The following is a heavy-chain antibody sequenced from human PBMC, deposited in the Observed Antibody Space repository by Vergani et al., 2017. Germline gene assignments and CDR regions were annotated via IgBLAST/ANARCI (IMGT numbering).Heavy chain of an antibody. V-gene: IGHV3-21*01. Sequence: VQLVESGGGVVQPGGSLRLSCAASGFTFSHYSMNWVRQAPGKGLEWVSSISGNNDDVYYADSVKGRFTISRDNAKNSLYLDMSSLRAEDTAVYYCARRDSSSPALDYWGQGTLVTVSS. D-gene: IGHD6-6*01. CDR1: GFTFSHYS. J-gene: IGHJ4*02. CDR3: ARRDSSSPALDY. CDR2: ISGNNDDV.